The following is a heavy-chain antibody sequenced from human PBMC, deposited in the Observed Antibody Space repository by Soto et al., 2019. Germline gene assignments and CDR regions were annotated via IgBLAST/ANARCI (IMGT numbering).Heavy chain of an antibody. V-gene: IGHV3-30-3*01. Sequence: QVQLVESGGGVVQPGRSLRLSCAASGFTFSSYAMHWVRQAPGKGLEWVAVISYDGSNKYYADSVEGRFTISRDNPKNRLYLQMNSLAAEDTAVYYCARDRSVPDGNSTGCYVDDYYGMDVWGQGTTVTVSS. CDR1: GFTFSSYA. J-gene: IGHJ6*02. CDR3: ARDRSVPDGNSTGCYVDDYYGMDV. CDR2: ISYDGSNK. D-gene: IGHD2-2*01.